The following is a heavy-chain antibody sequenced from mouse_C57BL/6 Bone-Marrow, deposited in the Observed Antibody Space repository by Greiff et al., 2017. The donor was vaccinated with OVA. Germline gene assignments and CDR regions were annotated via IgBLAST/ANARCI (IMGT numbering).Heavy chain of an antibody. CDR3: ARSDYYGSSYFDY. Sequence: VQLQQPGTELVKPGASVKLSCKASGYTFTSYWMHWVKQRPGHGLAWIGNINPSNGGTNYNEKFKSKATLTVDKSSSTAYMQLSSLTSEDSAVYYCARSDYYGSSYFDYWGQGTTLTVSS. D-gene: IGHD1-1*01. CDR1: GYTFTSYW. J-gene: IGHJ2*01. V-gene: IGHV1-53*01. CDR2: INPSNGGT.